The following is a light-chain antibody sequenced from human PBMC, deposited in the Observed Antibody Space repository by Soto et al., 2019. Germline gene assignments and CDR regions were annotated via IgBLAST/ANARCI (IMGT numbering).Light chain of an antibody. CDR3: SSYAGSRNV. CDR1: SSDVGGYNY. CDR2: EVN. V-gene: IGLV2-8*01. Sequence: QSALTQPPSASGSPGQSVAISCTGTSSDVGGYNYVSWYQQHPGKAPKLMIYEVNKRPSGVPDRFSGSKSGNTASLTVSGLQAEDEADYYCSSYAGSRNVFGTGIKVSV. J-gene: IGLJ1*01.